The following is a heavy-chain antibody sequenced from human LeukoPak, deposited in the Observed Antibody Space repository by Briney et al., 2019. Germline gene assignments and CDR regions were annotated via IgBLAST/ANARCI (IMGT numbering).Heavy chain of an antibody. CDR1: GGSISSGGYY. CDR2: IYYSGST. V-gene: IGHV4-31*03. D-gene: IGHD6-13*01. CDR3: ARGYSSSWSAEYFQH. Sequence: KPSQTLSLTCTVSGGSISSGGYYWSWIRQHPGKGLEWIGYIYYSGSTYYNPSLKSRVTISVDTSKNQFSLKLSSVTAADTAVYYCARGYSSSWSAEYFQHWGQGTLVTVSS. J-gene: IGHJ1*01.